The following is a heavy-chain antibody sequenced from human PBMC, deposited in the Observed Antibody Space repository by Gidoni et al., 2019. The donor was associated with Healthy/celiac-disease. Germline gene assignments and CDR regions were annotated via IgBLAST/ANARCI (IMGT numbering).Heavy chain of an antibody. V-gene: IGHV3-21*01. CDR3: ARDSTYYYDSSGYFPFDY. CDR2: ISSSSSYI. D-gene: IGHD3-22*01. J-gene: IGHJ4*02. Sequence: EVQLVESGGGLVKPGGSLRLSGAASGFTCSSYSRNLVRQAPGKGLEWVSSISSSSSYICYADSVKGRFTISRDNAKNSLYLQMNSLRAEDTAVYYCARDSTYYYDSSGYFPFDYWGQGTLVTVSS. CDR1: GFTCSSYS.